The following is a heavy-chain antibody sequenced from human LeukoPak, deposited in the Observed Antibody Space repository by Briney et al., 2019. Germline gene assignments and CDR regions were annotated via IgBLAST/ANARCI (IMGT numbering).Heavy chain of an antibody. J-gene: IGHJ6*02. CDR2: IYYSGST. CDR3: ARVPAAILGYYYYGMDV. V-gene: IGHV4-59*08. CDR1: GGSISIYY. Sequence: SETLSLTCTVSGGSISIYYWSWIRQPPGKGLEWIGYIYYSGSTNYNPSLKSRVTISVDTSKNQFSLKLSSVTAADTAVYYCARVPAAILGYYYYGMDVWGQGTTVTVSS. D-gene: IGHD2-2*02.